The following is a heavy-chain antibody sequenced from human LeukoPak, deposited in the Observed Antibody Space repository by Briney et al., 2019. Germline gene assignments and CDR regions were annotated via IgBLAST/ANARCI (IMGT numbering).Heavy chain of an antibody. CDR3: AKDKRGYFDWFAPIDY. J-gene: IGHJ4*02. Sequence: PGGSLRLSCAAFGFTFSSYAMSWVRQAPGKGLEWVSAISGSGGSTYYADSVKGRFTISRDNSKNTLYLQMNSLRAEDTAVYYCAKDKRGYFDWFAPIDYWGQGTLVTVSS. V-gene: IGHV3-23*01. CDR1: GFTFSSYA. D-gene: IGHD3-9*01. CDR2: ISGSGGST.